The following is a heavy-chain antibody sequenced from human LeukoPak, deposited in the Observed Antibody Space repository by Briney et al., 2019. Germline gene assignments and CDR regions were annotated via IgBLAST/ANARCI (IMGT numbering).Heavy chain of an antibody. J-gene: IGHJ6*02. D-gene: IGHD5-18*01. CDR1: GYSFTSYW. V-gene: IGHV5-51*04. CDR3: ALLLGYSYGLGDYYYYGMDV. CDR2: IYPGDSDT. Sequence: GESLKISCKGSGYSFTSYWIGWVRQMPGKGLEWMGIIYPGDSDTRYSPSFQGQVTISADKPISTAYLQWSSLKASDTAMYYCALLLGYSYGLGDYYYYGMDVWGQGTTVTVSS.